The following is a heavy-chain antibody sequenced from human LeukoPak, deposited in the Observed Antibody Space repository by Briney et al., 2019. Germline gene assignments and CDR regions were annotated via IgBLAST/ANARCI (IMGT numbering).Heavy chain of an antibody. Sequence: GGSLRLSCAASRFTFSTYGIHWVRQAPGKGLEWVALIRYDGSNTYYADSVRGRFTVSRDNSKSTLYLQMNSLRLEDTAVYYCSKGQPYSDIWSGSSGYMDVWGKGTTVTVFS. J-gene: IGHJ6*03. V-gene: IGHV3-30*02. D-gene: IGHD3-3*01. CDR1: RFTFSTYG. CDR3: SKGQPYSDIWSGSSGYMDV. CDR2: IRYDGSNT.